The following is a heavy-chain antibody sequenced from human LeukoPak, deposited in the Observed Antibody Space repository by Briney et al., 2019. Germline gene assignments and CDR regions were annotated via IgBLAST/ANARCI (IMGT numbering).Heavy chain of an antibody. D-gene: IGHD1-26*01. CDR1: VYTFTGYY. Sequence: AAVKVSCKASVYTFTGYYMHWVGQAPGQGREGMGWINPNSGGTNYAQKFQGRVNMPRDTSISKAYMELSRLRSDDTAVYYCARQYSGSYYRFDYWGQGTLVTVSS. J-gene: IGHJ4*02. CDR2: INPNSGGT. V-gene: IGHV1-2*02. CDR3: ARQYSGSYYRFDY.